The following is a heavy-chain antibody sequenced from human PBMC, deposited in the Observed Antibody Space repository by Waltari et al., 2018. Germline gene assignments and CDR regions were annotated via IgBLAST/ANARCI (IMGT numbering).Heavy chain of an antibody. CDR3: AKDRYSYGSNWYFDL. D-gene: IGHD5-18*01. J-gene: IGHJ2*01. CDR1: GFTFSSYG. V-gene: IGHV3-30*18. Sequence: QVQLVESGGGVVQPGRSLRLSCAASGFTFSSYGMHWVRQAPGKGLEWVAVISYDGSNKYYADSVKGRFTISRDNSKNTLYLQMNSLRAEDTAVYYCAKDRYSYGSNWYFDLWGRGTLVTVSS. CDR2: ISYDGSNK.